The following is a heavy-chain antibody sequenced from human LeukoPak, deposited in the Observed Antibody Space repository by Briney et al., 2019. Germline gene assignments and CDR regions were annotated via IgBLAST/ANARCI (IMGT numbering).Heavy chain of an antibody. CDR2: ISGSGGST. Sequence: GESLRLSCAASGFTFSTYSMSWVRQAPGRGLEWVSAISGSGGSTYYADSVKGRFTISRDNSKNTLYLQMNSLRAEDTAVYYCAKTRGAYYYDSSTYSDYWGQGTLVTVSS. D-gene: IGHD3-22*01. V-gene: IGHV3-23*01. CDR1: GFTFSTYS. CDR3: AKTRGAYYYDSSTYSDY. J-gene: IGHJ4*02.